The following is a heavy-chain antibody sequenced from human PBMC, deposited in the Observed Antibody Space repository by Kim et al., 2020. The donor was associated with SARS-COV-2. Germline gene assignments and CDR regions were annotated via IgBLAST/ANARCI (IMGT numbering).Heavy chain of an antibody. CDR1: GYTFTGYY. D-gene: IGHD3-16*02. V-gene: IGHV1-2*02. J-gene: IGHJ4*02. Sequence: ASVKVSCKASGYTFTGYYMHWVRQAPGQGLEWMGWINPNSGGTNYAQKFQGRVTMTRDTSISTAYMELSRLRSDDTAVYYCARGMITFGGVIGFLSASDYWGQGTLVTVSS. CDR3: ARGMITFGGVIGFLSASDY. CDR2: INPNSGGT.